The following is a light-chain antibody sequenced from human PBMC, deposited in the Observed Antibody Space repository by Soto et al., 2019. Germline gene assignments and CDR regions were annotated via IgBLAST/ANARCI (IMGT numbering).Light chain of an antibody. Sequence: DIQMTQSPSSLSASVGDRFTITCQASQDINKNLIWYQQKPGKAPKLLIYDASDLETGVPSRFSGSGSGTGFTFTTSSLQPEDFATYYCQQYESLPLTFGQGTRLEVK. J-gene: IGKJ5*01. V-gene: IGKV1-33*01. CDR2: DAS. CDR1: QDINKN. CDR3: QQYESLPLT.